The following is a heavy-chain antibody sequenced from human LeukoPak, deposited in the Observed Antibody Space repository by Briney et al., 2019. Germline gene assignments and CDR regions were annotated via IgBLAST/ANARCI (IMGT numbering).Heavy chain of an antibody. D-gene: IGHD4-23*01. V-gene: IGHV4-4*02. Sequence: SETLSLTCAVSGGSISSSSNICWTWVRQPPGEGLEWIGEIYHNGATNYNPSLKSRVTMLLDKSKNQFFLKLNSVTAAGTAVYYCARNGGNSDYDYWGQGTLVTVSA. CDR1: GGSISSSSNIC. CDR2: IYHNGAT. CDR3: ARNGGNSDYDY. J-gene: IGHJ4*02.